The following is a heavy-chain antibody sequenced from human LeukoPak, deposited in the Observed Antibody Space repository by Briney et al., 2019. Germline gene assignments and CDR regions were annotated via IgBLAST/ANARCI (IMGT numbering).Heavy chain of an antibody. Sequence: PSETLSLTCTVSGGTTSTYYWSWIRQPAGKGLGWIGRIYTSGSTNYNPSLKSRVTISVDTSKNQFSLKLSSVTAEDTAVYYCARANSYSLRFQPYYYYMDVWGKGTTVTVSS. J-gene: IGHJ6*03. CDR1: GGTTSTYY. CDR3: ARANSYSLRFQPYYYYMDV. D-gene: IGHD3-3*01. V-gene: IGHV4-4*07. CDR2: IYTSGST.